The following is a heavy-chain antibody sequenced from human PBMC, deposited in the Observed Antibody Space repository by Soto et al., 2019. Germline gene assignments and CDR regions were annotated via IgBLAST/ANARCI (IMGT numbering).Heavy chain of an antibody. D-gene: IGHD1-1*01. V-gene: IGHV4-34*01. J-gene: IGHJ5*02. Sequence: SETLSLTCAVYGGSFSGYYWSWIRQPPGKGLEWIGEINHSGSTNYNPSLKSRVTISVDTSKNQFSLKLSSVTAADTAVYYCARLESPGGDNWFDPWGQGTLVTVSS. CDR3: ARLESPGGDNWFDP. CDR1: GGSFSGYY. CDR2: INHSGST.